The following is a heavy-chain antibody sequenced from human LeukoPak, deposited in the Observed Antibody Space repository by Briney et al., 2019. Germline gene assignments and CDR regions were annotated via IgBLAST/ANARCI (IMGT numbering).Heavy chain of an antibody. J-gene: IGHJ4*02. Sequence: ASVKVSCTASGYTFSSYDINWVRQATGQGLEWMGWMNPNSGDTGYAQKFQGRVTMTRNTSISTAYMELSSLRAEDTAVYYCARGPTRAQPYHDYWGQGTLVTVSS. D-gene: IGHD2-2*01. CDR2: MNPNSGDT. CDR1: GYTFSSYD. CDR3: ARGPTRAQPYHDY. V-gene: IGHV1-8*01.